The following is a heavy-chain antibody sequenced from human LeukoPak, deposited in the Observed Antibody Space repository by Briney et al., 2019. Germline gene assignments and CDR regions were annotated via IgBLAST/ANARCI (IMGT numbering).Heavy chain of an antibody. D-gene: IGHD2-15*01. J-gene: IGHJ4*02. CDR3: ASRYCSGGSCYSGGFGY. CDR1: GYTFTSYG. V-gene: IGHV1-18*01. CDR2: ISAYNGNT. Sequence: PGASVKVSRKASGYTFTSYGISWVRQAPGQGLEWMGWISAYNGNTNYAQKLQGRVTMTTDTSTSTAYMELRSLRSDDTAVYYCASRYCSGGSCYSGGFGYWGQGTLVTVSS.